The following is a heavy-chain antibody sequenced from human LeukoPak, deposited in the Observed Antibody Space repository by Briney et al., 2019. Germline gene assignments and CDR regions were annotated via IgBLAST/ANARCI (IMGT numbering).Heavy chain of an antibody. V-gene: IGHV3-48*01. D-gene: IGHD2-8*01. J-gene: IGHJ4*02. CDR2: ISSGGVNI. CDR3: AQGTKGGFDY. Sequence: GGSLRLSCAGPGFSFSAKSMNWVRQAPGKGLEWVSFISSGGVNIYYADSVKGRFTISRDNAKNSLYLQMNSLRAEDTAVYYCAQGTKGGFDYWGQGTLVTVSS. CDR1: GFSFSAKS.